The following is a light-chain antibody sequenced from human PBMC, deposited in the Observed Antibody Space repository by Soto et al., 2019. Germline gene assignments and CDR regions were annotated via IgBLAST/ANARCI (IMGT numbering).Light chain of an antibody. CDR3: QQLNSYPLT. CDR1: QDISSY. J-gene: IGKJ4*01. V-gene: IGKV1-9*01. CDR2: AAS. Sequence: DLQLTQSPSFLSASVGDRVTITCRASQDISSYLAWYQQKPGKAPKLLIYAASTLQSGVPSRFSGSGSGTEFPLTLSRLQPEDFATYYCQQLNSYPLTFGGGTKVEIK.